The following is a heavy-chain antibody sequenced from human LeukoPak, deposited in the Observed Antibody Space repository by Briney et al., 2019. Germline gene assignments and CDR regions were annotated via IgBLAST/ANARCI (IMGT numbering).Heavy chain of an antibody. Sequence: SETLSLTCTVSGGSISSYYWSWIRQPPGKGLEWIGYIYYSGSTNYNPSLKSRVTISVDTSKNQFSLKLSSVTAADTAVYYCARDVERNYYGSGGMDVWGQGTTVTVSS. CDR1: GGSISSYY. V-gene: IGHV4-59*01. J-gene: IGHJ6*02. CDR2: IYYSGST. D-gene: IGHD3-10*01. CDR3: ARDVERNYYGSGGMDV.